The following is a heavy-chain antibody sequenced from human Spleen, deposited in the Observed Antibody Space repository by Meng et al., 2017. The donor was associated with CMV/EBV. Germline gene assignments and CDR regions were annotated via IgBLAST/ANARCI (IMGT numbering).Heavy chain of an antibody. CDR2: ISAYNGNT. Sequence: SGYSFTSNGINWVRQAPGQGLEWMGRISAYNGNTNYAQKLQGRVTMTTDTSTSTAYMELRSLRSDDTAVYYCARRIAAAGPLYYFDYWGQGTLVTVSS. CDR3: ARRIAAAGPLYYFDY. V-gene: IGHV1-18*01. CDR1: GYSFTSNG. D-gene: IGHD6-13*01. J-gene: IGHJ4*02.